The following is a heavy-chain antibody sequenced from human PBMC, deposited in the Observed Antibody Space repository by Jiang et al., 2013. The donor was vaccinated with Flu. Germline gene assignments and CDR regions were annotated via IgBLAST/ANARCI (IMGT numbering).Heavy chain of an antibody. CDR2: ISAYNGNT. Sequence: TFTSYGISWVRQAPGQGLEWMGWISAYNGNTNYAQKLQGRVTMTTDTSTSTAYMELRSLRSDDTAVYYCARDTSGYDYNFDYWGQGTLVTVSS. CDR3: ARDTSGYDYNFDY. V-gene: IGHV1-18*04. D-gene: IGHD5-12*01. CDR1: TFTSYG. J-gene: IGHJ4*02.